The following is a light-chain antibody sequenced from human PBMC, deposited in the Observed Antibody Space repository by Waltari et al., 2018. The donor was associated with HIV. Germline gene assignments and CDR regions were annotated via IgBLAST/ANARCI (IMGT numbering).Light chain of an antibody. Sequence: QSALTQPASVSGSPGQSITISCTGTSSDIGSYNLVSWYQHHPGKAPKLMIFEVSQRPSGVSNRFSGSKSGNTASLTISGLQAEDEAEYYCCSHAGSRTFVVFGGGTKLTVL. CDR1: SSDIGSYNL. V-gene: IGLV2-23*02. J-gene: IGLJ2*01. CDR3: CSHAGSRTFVV. CDR2: EVS.